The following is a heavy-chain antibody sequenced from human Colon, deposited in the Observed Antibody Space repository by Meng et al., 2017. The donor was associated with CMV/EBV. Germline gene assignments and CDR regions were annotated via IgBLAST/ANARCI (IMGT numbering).Heavy chain of an antibody. CDR2: VTGGGNT. CDR1: GCTFKNHA. D-gene: IGHD6-6*01. J-gene: IGHJ4*02. V-gene: IGHV3-23*01. CDR3: MKRLDSGSRGFDY. Sequence: EGRLLDPGGGLVQPGGSLPLSCAASGCTFKNHAMSWVRQAPGKGLEWVSAVTGGGNTYYADSVRGRFTVSRDNSKNTVYLQMNSLRAEDTAVYYCMKRLDSGSRGFDYWGQGTLVTVSS.